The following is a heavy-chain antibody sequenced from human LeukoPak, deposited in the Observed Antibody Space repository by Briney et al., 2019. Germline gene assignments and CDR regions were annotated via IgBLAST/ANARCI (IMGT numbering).Heavy chain of an antibody. CDR2: IKQDGSEK. Sequence: GGSLRLSCAASGFTFSSYWMSWVRQAPGKGLEWVANIKQDGSEKYYVDSVKGRFTISRDNSKNTLYLQMNSLRAEDTAVYYCAKDSIYDYGDYEFDYWGQGTLVTVSS. CDR1: GFTFSSYW. V-gene: IGHV3-7*03. D-gene: IGHD4-17*01. J-gene: IGHJ4*02. CDR3: AKDSIYDYGDYEFDY.